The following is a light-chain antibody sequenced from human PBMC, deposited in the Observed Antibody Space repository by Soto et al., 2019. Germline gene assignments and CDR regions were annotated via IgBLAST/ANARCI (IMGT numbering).Light chain of an antibody. V-gene: IGKV3-20*01. J-gene: IGKJ2*01. CDR2: GAS. CDR1: QSVSSSY. Sequence: EIVLTQSPGTLSLSPGERATLSCRASQSVSSSYLAWYQQKPGQAPRLLIYGASSRATGIPDRFSGSGSGTDVTLTIRRLEPEDFAVYYCQHYGSSPYTFGQGTKLEIK. CDR3: QHYGSSPYT.